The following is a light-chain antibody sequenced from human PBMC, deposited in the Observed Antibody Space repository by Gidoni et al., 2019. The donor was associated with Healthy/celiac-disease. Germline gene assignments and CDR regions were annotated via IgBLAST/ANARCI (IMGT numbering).Light chain of an antibody. V-gene: IGKV1-5*03. CDR3: QQYNSYSLT. CDR2: KAS. J-gene: IGKJ2*01. CDR1: QSISSW. Sequence: DIQTTQSPSTLSASVGDRVTITCRASQSISSWLAWYQQKPGKAPKLLIYKASSLESGVPSRFSGSGSGTEFTLTISSLQPDDFATYYCQQYNSYSLTFGQGTKLEIK.